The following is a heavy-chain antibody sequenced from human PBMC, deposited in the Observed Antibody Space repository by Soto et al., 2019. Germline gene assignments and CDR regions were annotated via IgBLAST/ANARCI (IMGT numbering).Heavy chain of an antibody. Sequence: GGSLRLSCAASGFTFSSYGMHWVRQAPGKGLEWVAVISYDGSNKYYADSVKGRFTISRDNSKNTLYLQMNSLRAEDTAVYYCATRSYFDYWGQGTLVTVSS. CDR2: ISYDGSNK. CDR3: ATRSYFDY. V-gene: IGHV3-30*03. CDR1: GFTFSSYG. J-gene: IGHJ4*02.